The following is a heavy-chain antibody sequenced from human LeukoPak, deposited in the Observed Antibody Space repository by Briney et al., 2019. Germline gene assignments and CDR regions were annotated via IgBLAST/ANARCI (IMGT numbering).Heavy chain of an antibody. J-gene: IGHJ4*02. Sequence: SETLSLTCTVSGGSISSSSYYWGWIRQPPGKGLEWIGSIYYSGSTYYNPSLKSRVTISVDTSKNQFSLKLSSVTAADTAVYYCATLGFSSGYYYYFDHWGQGTPVTVSS. CDR2: IYYSGST. V-gene: IGHV4-39*07. CDR1: GGSISSSSYY. CDR3: ATLGFSSGYYYYFDH. D-gene: IGHD3-22*01.